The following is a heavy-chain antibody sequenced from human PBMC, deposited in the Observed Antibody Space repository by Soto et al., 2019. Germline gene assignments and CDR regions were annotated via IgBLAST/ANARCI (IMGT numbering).Heavy chain of an antibody. CDR2: VSATGANT. CDR3: ATLGGDYPYYYYGLDV. D-gene: IGHD2-21*02. Sequence: QPGGSLRLSCAASRFTSSISVMSWVRQTPGQGLKWVSAVSATGANTYYADSVKGRFTISRDNSKNTLYLQMNSLRAEDTAVYYCATLGGDYPYYYYGLDVWGQGTTVTVSS. CDR1: RFTSSISV. J-gene: IGHJ6*02. V-gene: IGHV3-23*01.